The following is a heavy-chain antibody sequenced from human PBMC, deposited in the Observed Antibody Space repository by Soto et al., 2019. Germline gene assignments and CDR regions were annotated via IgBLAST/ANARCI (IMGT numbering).Heavy chain of an antibody. CDR3: AKLTTDIVVVPAQKA. CDR2: ISGSGGST. V-gene: IGHV3-23*01. Sequence: PGGSLRLSCAASGFTFSSYAMSWVRQAPGKGLEWVSAISGSGGSTYYADSVKGRFTISRDNSKNTLYLQMNSLRAEDTAVYYCAKLTTDIVVVPAQKAWGQGTLVTVSS. D-gene: IGHD2-2*01. CDR1: GFTFSSYA. J-gene: IGHJ5*02.